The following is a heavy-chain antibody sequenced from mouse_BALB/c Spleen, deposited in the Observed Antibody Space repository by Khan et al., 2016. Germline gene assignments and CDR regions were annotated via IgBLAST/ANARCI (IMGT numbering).Heavy chain of an antibody. CDR1: GYTFTNYG. Sequence: QIQLVQSGPELKRPGKTVKISCKASGYTFTNYGINWVKQAPGKGLNWMGWINTYSGESTYPNAFKGRFAFSLETSANTAYLQINNLKNEDTATYFCARSRYYYGSSRYFDVWGAGTTVTVSS. D-gene: IGHD1-1*01. CDR2: INTYSGES. J-gene: IGHJ1*01. CDR3: ARSRYYYGSSRYFDV. V-gene: IGHV9-3-1*01.